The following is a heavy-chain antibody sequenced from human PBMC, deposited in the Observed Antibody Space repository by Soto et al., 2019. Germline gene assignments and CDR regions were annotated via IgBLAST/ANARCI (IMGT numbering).Heavy chain of an antibody. Sequence: QVQLVQSGAEVKKPGSSVKVSCKASGGTFSSYTISWVRQAPGQGLEWMGRIIPILGIANYAQKFQGRVTSTADKSTSTAYMELSSLRSEDTALYYCERDDYDSSGYYLHYYYGMDVWGQGTTVTVSS. V-gene: IGHV1-69*08. J-gene: IGHJ6*02. CDR3: ERDDYDSSGYYLHYYYGMDV. CDR2: IIPILGIA. D-gene: IGHD3-22*01. CDR1: GGTFSSYT.